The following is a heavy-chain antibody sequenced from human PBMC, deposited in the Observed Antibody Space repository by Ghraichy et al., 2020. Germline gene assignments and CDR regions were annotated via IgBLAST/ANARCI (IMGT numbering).Heavy chain of an antibody. CDR1: GGSFSGYY. Sequence: SQTLSLTCAVYGGSFSGYYWSWIRQPPGKGLEWIGEINHSGSTNYNPSLKSRVTISVDTSKNQFSLKLSAVTAADPAVYYCARLDYRDYTPAFDFWGQGTLLTLSS. CDR2: INHSGST. D-gene: IGHD4-11*01. J-gene: IGHJ4*02. V-gene: IGHV4-34*01. CDR3: ARLDYRDYTPAFDF.